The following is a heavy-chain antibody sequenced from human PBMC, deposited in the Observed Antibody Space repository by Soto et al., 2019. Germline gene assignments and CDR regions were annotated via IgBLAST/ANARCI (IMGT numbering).Heavy chain of an antibody. CDR1: GGTFSSYA. Sequence: GASVKVSCKASGGTFSSYAISWVRQAPGQGLEWMGGIIPIFGTANYAQKFQGRVTITADESTSTAYMELSSLRSEDTAVYYCATTGDYYGSGSYQNWFDPWGQGTLVTVSS. V-gene: IGHV1-69*13. J-gene: IGHJ5*02. CDR2: IIPIFGTA. D-gene: IGHD3-10*01. CDR3: ATTGDYYGSGSYQNWFDP.